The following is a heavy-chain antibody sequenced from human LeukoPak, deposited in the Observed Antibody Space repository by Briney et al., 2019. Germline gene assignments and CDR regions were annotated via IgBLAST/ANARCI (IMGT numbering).Heavy chain of an antibody. V-gene: IGHV3-21*01. CDR2: ISSSSSYI. Sequence: GGSLRLSCAASGFTFSSYSMNWVRQAPGKGLEWVSSISSSSSYIYYADSVKGRFTISRDNAKNSLFLQMNSLRAEDAAVYYCARYRGGSYYDAFDVWGQGTMVTVSS. J-gene: IGHJ3*01. D-gene: IGHD1-26*01. CDR3: ARYRGGSYYDAFDV. CDR1: GFTFSSYS.